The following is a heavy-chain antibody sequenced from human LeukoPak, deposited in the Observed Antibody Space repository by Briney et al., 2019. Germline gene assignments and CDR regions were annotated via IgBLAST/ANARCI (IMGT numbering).Heavy chain of an antibody. CDR1: GGSISSYY. V-gene: IGHV4-59*01. J-gene: IGHJ4*02. CDR2: IYYSGST. D-gene: IGHD3-22*01. CDR3: AIVRGYYDSSGYDY. Sequence: SETLSLTCTVSGGSISSYYWSWIRQPPGKGLEWIRYIYYSGSTNYNSSLKSRVTISVDTSKNQFSLKLSSVTAADTAVYYCAIVRGYYDSSGYDYWGQGTLVTVSS.